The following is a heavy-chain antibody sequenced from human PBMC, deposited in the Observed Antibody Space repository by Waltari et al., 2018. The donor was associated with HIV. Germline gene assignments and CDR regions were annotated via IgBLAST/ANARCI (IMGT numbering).Heavy chain of an antibody. CDR1: GFTFSSYW. CDR2: NNRDGSSK. J-gene: IGHJ4*02. CDR3: ATFPINDHSNKRLGY. Sequence: EVQLVESGGGLVQPGGSLRLSCAASGFTFSSYWMHWVRQAPGKGLVWVYSNNRDGSSKTYADSVKGRFTISRDNAKNTLYLQMNSLRDEDTAVYYCATFPINDHSNKRLGYWGQGTLVTVSS. D-gene: IGHD4-4*01. V-gene: IGHV3-74*01.